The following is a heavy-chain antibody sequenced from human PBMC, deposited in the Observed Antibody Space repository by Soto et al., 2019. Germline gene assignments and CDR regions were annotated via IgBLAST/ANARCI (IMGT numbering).Heavy chain of an antibody. CDR1: VFTFSNYA. J-gene: IGHJ4*02. V-gene: IGHV3-23*01. D-gene: IGHD6-19*01. CDR2: ISGPAGST. Sequence: EVQLLESGGGLVQPGGSLRLSCAASVFTFSNYAMTWVRQAAGKGLEWVSSISGPAGSTYYADSVKGRFTISRDNSKNTLYLQMNSLGAEDTALYYSARDERIAVAGTDNWGQGTLVTVNS. CDR3: ARDERIAVAGTDN.